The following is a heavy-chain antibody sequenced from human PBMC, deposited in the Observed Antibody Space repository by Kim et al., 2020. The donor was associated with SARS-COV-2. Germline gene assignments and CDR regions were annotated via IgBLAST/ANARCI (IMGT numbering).Heavy chain of an antibody. CDR1: GGTFSSYA. D-gene: IGHD3-22*01. CDR3: ARQYYYDSSGYSTLPYYFDY. Sequence: SVKVSCKASGGTFSSYAISWVRQAPGQGLEWMGRIIPILGIANYAQKFQGRVTITADKSTSTAYMELSSLRSEDTAVYYCARQYYYDSSGYSTLPYYFDYWGQGTLVTVSS. V-gene: IGHV1-69*04. J-gene: IGHJ4*02. CDR2: IIPILGIA.